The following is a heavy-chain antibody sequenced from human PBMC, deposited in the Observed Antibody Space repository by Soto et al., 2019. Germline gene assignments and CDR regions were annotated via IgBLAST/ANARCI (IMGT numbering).Heavy chain of an antibody. CDR3: ARGPVMVSPFGY. D-gene: IGHD3-22*01. CDR2: IIPIFGTA. CDR1: GGTFSSYA. J-gene: IGHJ4*02. Sequence: SVNGSCKASGGTFSSYAISWVRQAPGQGLEWMGGIIPIFGTANYAQKFQGRVTITADESTSTAYMELSSLRSEDTAVYYCARGPVMVSPFGYWGQGTLVTVSS. V-gene: IGHV1-69*13.